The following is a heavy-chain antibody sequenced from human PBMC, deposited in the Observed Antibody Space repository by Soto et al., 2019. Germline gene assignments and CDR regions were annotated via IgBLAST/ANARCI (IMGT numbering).Heavy chain of an antibody. J-gene: IGHJ4*02. V-gene: IGHV1-69*01. D-gene: IGHD6-13*01. CDR3: ARDPLSAAAGWESDY. Sequence: QVQLVQSGAEVKKPGSSVKVSCKASGGTFSSYAISWVRQAPGQGLEWMGGIIPIFGTANYAQKFQGRVTITADESKGTAYMGLSSLRSEDTAVYYCARDPLSAAAGWESDYWGQGTLVTVSS. CDR1: GGTFSSYA. CDR2: IIPIFGTA.